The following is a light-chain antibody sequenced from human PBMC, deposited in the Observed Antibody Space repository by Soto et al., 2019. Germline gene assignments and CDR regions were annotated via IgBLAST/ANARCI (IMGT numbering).Light chain of an antibody. V-gene: IGKV3-15*01. J-gene: IGKJ4*01. CDR3: HQYNKWTLS. Sequence: EIVMTQSPATLSVSPGGRATLSCRASQGVRSTLAWYQQKPGQAPRLLIYGASTRATGIPARFSGSESGTEFTLTISSLQSEDFAVYYCHQYNKWTLSFGGGTKVEIK. CDR2: GAS. CDR1: QGVRST.